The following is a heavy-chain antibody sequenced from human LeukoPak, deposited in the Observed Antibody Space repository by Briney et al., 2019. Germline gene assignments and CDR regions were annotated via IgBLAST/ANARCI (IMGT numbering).Heavy chain of an antibody. Sequence: ASVKVSCKASGYTFTSYGISWVRQAPGQGLEWMGWISAYNGNTNYAQKFQGRVTITADKSTSTAYMELSSLRSEDTAVYYCARGGYSSSSGSLDYYYGMDVWGQGTTVTVSS. CDR3: ARGGYSSSSGSLDYYYGMDV. CDR2: ISAYNGNT. J-gene: IGHJ6*02. CDR1: GYTFTSYG. D-gene: IGHD6-6*01. V-gene: IGHV1-18*01.